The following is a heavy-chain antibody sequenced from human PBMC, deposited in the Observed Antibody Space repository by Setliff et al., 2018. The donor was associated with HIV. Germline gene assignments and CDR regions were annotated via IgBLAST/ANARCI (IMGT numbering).Heavy chain of an antibody. CDR3: ATVDGTRYLDY. CDR2: MFRTGTS. D-gene: IGHD1-1*01. J-gene: IGHJ4*02. CDR1: GYSIRSGYY. V-gene: IGHV4-38-2*01. Sequence: SETLSLTCAVSGYSIRSGYYWGWIRQSPGKGLEWIGTMFRTGTSYYNPSLTSRVTISQDTSKNQFSLELTSVTAADTAVYYCATVDGTRYLDYWGQGTPVTVSS.